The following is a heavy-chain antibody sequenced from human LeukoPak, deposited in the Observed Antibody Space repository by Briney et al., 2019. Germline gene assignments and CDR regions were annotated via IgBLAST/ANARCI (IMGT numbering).Heavy chain of an antibody. CDR3: ARAGSHAYDSSASGAFDI. V-gene: IGHV3-13*01. Sequence: GGSLRLSCAASGFTFSSYDMHWVRQATGKGLEWVSAIGTAGDTYYPGSVKGRFTISRENAKNSLYLQMNSLRAGDTAVYYCARAGSHAYDSSASGAFDIWGQGTMVTVSS. CDR1: GFTFSSYD. J-gene: IGHJ3*02. D-gene: IGHD3-22*01. CDR2: IGTAGDT.